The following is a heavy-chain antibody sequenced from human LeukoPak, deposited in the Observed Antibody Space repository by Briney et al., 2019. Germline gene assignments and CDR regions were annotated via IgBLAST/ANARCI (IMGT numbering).Heavy chain of an antibody. CDR3: ARVGDSSGYYIAY. V-gene: IGHV3-30-3*01. D-gene: IGHD3-22*01. Sequence: GRSLRLSCAASGFTFSSYAMHWVRQAPGKGLEWVAVISYDGSNEYYADSVKGRFTISRDNSKNTLYLQMNSLRAEDTAVYYCARVGDSSGYYIAYWGQGTLVTVSS. J-gene: IGHJ4*02. CDR2: ISYDGSNE. CDR1: GFTFSSYA.